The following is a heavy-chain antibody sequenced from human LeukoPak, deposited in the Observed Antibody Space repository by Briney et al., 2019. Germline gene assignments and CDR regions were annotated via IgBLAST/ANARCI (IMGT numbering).Heavy chain of an antibody. V-gene: IGHV4-61*02. Sequence: SSETLSLTCTVSGGSISSGSYYWSWILQPAWKGLEWIGRIFTSGSTNYNSSLKSRVTISVDTSKNQFSLKLSSVTAADTAVYYCARVVAYDCWSGYGDVWGKGTTVTVSS. CDR3: ARVVAYDCWSGYGDV. CDR2: IFTSGST. D-gene: IGHD3-3*01. J-gene: IGHJ6*04. CDR1: GGSISSGSYY.